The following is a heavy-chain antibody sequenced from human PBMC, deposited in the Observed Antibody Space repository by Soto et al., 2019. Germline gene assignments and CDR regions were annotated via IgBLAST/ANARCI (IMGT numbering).Heavy chain of an antibody. CDR1: GGSSSGYY. Sequence: PSETRSLTCAVYGGSSSGYYSIWIGQPPGKGLEWIGEINHSGSTNYNPYLKSRVTISVDTSKNQFSLKLSSVTAADTAVYYCARGRFIRYFDWRKKDDAFDIWGQGTMVTVSS. D-gene: IGHD3-9*01. CDR2: INHSGST. J-gene: IGHJ3*02. V-gene: IGHV4-34*01. CDR3: ARGRFIRYFDWRKKDDAFDI.